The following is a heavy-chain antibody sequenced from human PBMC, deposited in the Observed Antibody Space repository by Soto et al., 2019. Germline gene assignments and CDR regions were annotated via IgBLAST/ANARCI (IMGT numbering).Heavy chain of an antibody. D-gene: IGHD3-3*01. CDR2: ISPGNGNT. CDR1: GYSFTSYA. J-gene: IGHJ3*02. Sequence: QVQFVQSGAEVKKPGASVRVSCKASGYSFTSYAIHWLRQAPGQRPEWMGWISPGNGNTKYSENFQGRVTITKDTSASTAYMDLSSLRSEDTAVYYFTRTSFGVVTYGFDIWGQGTMVTVSS. CDR3: TRTSFGVVTYGFDI. V-gene: IGHV1-3*01.